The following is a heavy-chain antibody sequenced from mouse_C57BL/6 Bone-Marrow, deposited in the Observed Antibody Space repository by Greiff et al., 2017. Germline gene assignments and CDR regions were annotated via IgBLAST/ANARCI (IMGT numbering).Heavy chain of an antibody. D-gene: IGHD2-13*01. CDR1: GYTFTSYG. J-gene: IGHJ3*01. CDR3: AQWGEYSRCAY. Sequence: VQLQQSGAELARPGASVKLSCKASGYTFTSYGISWVKQRTGQGLEWIGEIYPGSGNTNYNEKFKGKATLTADKSSSTAYMELCSLTSEDSAVYFCAQWGEYSRCAYWGQGTLVTVSA. CDR2: IYPGSGNT. V-gene: IGHV1-81*01.